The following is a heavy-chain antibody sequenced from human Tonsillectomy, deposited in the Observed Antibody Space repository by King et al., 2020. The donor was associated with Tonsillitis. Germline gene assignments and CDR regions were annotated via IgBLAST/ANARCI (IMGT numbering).Heavy chain of an antibody. CDR3: ARIQYYDILTGYFRGYFDL. Sequence: VQLVESGGGLVQPGGSLRLSCAASGFTVSSNYMSWVRQAPGKGLAGGSVIYSGGSTYYADSVNGGFTISRDNSKNTLYLQMNSLRAEDTAVYYCARIQYYDILTGYFRGYFDLWGRGTLVTVSS. J-gene: IGHJ2*01. CDR1: GFTVSSNY. CDR2: IYSGGST. V-gene: IGHV3-66*01. D-gene: IGHD3-9*01.